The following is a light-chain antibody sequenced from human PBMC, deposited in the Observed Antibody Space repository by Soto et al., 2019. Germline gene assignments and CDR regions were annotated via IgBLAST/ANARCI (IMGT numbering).Light chain of an antibody. V-gene: IGKV1D-13*01. J-gene: IGKJ4*01. CDR3: QQHYNYPLT. Sequence: AIHLTQSPSSLAASVLDRCTITCRASQGISRALSWYQQKPGNAPKLLIWTTSNLLSGVPSRFSASGSDTEFTLTVSGLQPEDFATYYCQQHYNYPLTFGGGTKV. CDR1: QGISRA. CDR2: TTS.